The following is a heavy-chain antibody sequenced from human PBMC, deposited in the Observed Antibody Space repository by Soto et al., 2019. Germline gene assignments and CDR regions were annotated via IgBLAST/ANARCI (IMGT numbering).Heavy chain of an antibody. CDR2: IYYSGTT. D-gene: IGHD3-16*01. CDR1: GGSIKVGGYY. CDR3: ARLAYSDYGT. Sequence: SETLSLTCTVSGGSIKVGGYYWGWIRQPPGKGLGWVATIYYSGTTYYNPSLKSRLTISLDTSKNQFSLDLTSVTAADTAFYYCARLAYSDYGTWGQGTLVTVSS. V-gene: IGHV4-39*01. J-gene: IGHJ4*02.